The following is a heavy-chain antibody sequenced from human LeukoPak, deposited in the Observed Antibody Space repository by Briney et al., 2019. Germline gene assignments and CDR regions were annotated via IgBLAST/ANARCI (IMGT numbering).Heavy chain of an antibody. CDR1: GCTFTGYY. V-gene: IGHV1-2*02. D-gene: IGHD6-13*01. CDR3: ARGVGIAAAVDN. CDR2: INPNSGGT. J-gene: IGHJ4*02. Sequence: ASVTVSCKASGCTFTGYYMHWVRQAPGQGLEWMGWINPNSGGTNYAQKFQGRVTMTRDTSISTAYMELSRLRSDDTAVYYCARGVGIAAAVDNWGQGTLVTVSS.